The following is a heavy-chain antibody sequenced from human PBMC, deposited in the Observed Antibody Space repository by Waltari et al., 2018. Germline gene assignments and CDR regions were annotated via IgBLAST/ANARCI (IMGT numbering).Heavy chain of an antibody. CDR2: VSYSGTT. J-gene: IGHJ3*01. D-gene: IGHD5-12*01. V-gene: IGHV4-39*01. Sequence: LQLQESGPRLVRPSATLSLICRVSGVSITSNLHYWAWIRQSLGQGLEWLGTVSYSGTTYISPSLKSRVSVSRDTSKNQVSLILGSVTAADMAVYYCATYIGASVGTAAFDVWGQGTMVTVSS. CDR3: ATYIGASVGTAAFDV. CDR1: GVSITSNLHY.